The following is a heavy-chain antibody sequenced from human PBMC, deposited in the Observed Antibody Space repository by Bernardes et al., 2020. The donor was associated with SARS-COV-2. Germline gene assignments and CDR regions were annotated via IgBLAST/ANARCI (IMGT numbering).Heavy chain of an antibody. CDR1: GFSFSTSW. Sequence: GGSLRLSCAASGFSFSTSWVHWVRQTPGTGLVWVSRINSDGSVIDYADSVKGRFTISRDNAKNTLYLQMNSLRADDTAVYYCARAGQFYFEYWGQGTLVTVSS. V-gene: IGHV3-74*01. J-gene: IGHJ4*02. CDR3: ARAGQFYFEY. CDR2: INSDGSVI.